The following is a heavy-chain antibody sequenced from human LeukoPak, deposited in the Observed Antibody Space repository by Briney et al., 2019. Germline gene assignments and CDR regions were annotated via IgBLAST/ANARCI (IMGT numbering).Heavy chain of an antibody. CDR3: ALGARRLIAVAGTVGWFDP. V-gene: IGHV4-39*01. D-gene: IGHD6-19*01. J-gene: IGHJ5*02. CDR1: GGSISINSYY. Sequence: SETLSLTCTVSGGSISINSYYWGWIRQPPGKGLEWIGSIYYSGGTYYNPSLRSRLTISVDTSKNQFSLKLSSVTAADTAVYYCALGARRLIAVAGTVGWFDPWGQGTLVTVSS. CDR2: IYYSGGT.